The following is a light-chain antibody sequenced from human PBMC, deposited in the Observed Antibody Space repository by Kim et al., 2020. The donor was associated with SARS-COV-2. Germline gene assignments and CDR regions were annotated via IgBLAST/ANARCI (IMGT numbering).Light chain of an antibody. J-gene: IGLJ3*02. CDR3: QVWDSSTASWV. CDR2: RDT. V-gene: IGLV3-9*01. Sequence: ALGQTARINCGGYNIGGNNVHWYQQKAGQAPVLVIYRDTNRPSGIPERFSGSNSENMATLTISGAQVGDEADYYCQVWDSSTASWVFGGGTQLTVL. CDR1: NIGGNN.